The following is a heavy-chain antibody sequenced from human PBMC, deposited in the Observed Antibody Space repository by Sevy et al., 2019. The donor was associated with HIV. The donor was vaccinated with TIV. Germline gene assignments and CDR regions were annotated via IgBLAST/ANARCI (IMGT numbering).Heavy chain of an antibody. J-gene: IGHJ3*02. CDR1: GGSINIDH. CDR3: ARRNDFDI. CDR2: VYYTGGT. Sequence: QSQTLSLTCTVSGGSINIDHWNWIRQPPGKGLEWIGYVYYTGGTNYNPSLKNRVTISVDRTKNQFSLKLTSVTAADTAVYYCARRNDFDIWGQGTMVTVSS. V-gene: IGHV4-59*08.